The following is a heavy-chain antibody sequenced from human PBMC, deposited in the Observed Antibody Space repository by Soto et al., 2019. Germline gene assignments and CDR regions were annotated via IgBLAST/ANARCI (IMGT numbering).Heavy chain of an antibody. J-gene: IGHJ4*02. CDR1: GYSFTSYW. V-gene: IGHV5-10-1*01. CDR3: ATATVTNYYFDY. CDR2: IDPSDSYT. Sequence: GESLKISCKGSGYSFTSYWISWVRQMPGKGLEWMGRIDPSDSYTNYSPSFQGHVTISADKSISTAYLQWSSLKASDTAMYYCATATVTNYYFDYWGQGTLVTVSS. D-gene: IGHD4-17*01.